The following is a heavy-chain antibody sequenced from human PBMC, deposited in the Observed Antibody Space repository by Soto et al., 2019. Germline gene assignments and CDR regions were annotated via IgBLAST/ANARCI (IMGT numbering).Heavy chain of an antibody. D-gene: IGHD6-13*01. Sequence: GASVKVSCKASGYTFIKYYIHWVRQAPGQGLEWMAIINPMGGSTNYAQEFQGRVTLTSDTSTSTVYMELSSLRFEDTALFYCARDLAAGDLWGQGTLVTVS. CDR1: GYTFIKYY. V-gene: IGHV1-46*01. CDR2: INPMGGST. CDR3: ARDLAAGDL. J-gene: IGHJ5*02.